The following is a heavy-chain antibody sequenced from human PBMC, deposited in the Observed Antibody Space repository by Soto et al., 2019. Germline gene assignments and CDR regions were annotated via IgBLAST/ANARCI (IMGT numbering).Heavy chain of an antibody. CDR1: GYAFSNYG. V-gene: IGHV1-18*04. CDR3: VRDWQLSP. J-gene: IGHJ5*02. D-gene: IGHD1-1*01. Sequence: QVQLVQSGAEVKKPGASVKVSCKASGYAFSNYGISWVRQAPGQGLHWMGWISAHNGYTLYAHNLQGRVTMTIDTSTSTAYMELRSLRFDDTAMYYCVRDWQLSPWGQGTLVTVSS. CDR2: ISAHNGYT.